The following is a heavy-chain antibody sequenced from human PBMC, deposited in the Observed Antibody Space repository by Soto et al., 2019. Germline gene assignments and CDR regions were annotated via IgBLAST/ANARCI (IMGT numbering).Heavy chain of an antibody. CDR2: MNPNTGNT. CDR1: GYSFTDYD. D-gene: IGHD3-10*01. CDR3: ARGFSSYSEF. V-gene: IGHV1-8*01. J-gene: IGHJ4*02. Sequence: QVQLVQSGAEVKKPGASVRVSCKASGYSFTDYDVNWVRQAAGQGLEWMGWMNPNTGNTAYAERFQGRLTLTRDTSISTAYMDLSSLTSDDTAVYFCARGFSSYSEFWARGTLVTVSS.